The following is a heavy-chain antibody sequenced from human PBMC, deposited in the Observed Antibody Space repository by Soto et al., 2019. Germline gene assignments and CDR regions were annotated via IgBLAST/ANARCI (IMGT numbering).Heavy chain of an antibody. Sequence: QVLLVQSGPEVKQPGSSVKVSCKASGGTFNNYAINWVRQAPGKGLEWMGGIIPTFGTGNHAQKFQGRVTLTADESTTTAYMALNSLRSEDTAIYSCASFDGTLVRGGRSSPYEMDVWGQGTTVIVSS. D-gene: IGHD3-10*01. CDR3: ASFDGTLVRGGRSSPYEMDV. CDR2: IIPTFGTG. V-gene: IGHV1-69*01. J-gene: IGHJ6*02. CDR1: GGTFNNYA.